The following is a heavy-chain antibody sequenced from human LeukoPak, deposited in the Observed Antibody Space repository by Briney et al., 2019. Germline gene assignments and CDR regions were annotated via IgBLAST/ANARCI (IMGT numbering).Heavy chain of an antibody. CDR2: INPNSGGT. V-gene: IGHV1-2*02. Sequence: ASVKVSCKACGYTFTGYYMHWVRQAPGQGLEWMGWINPNSGGTNYAQQFQGRVTMTRDTSISTAYTELSRLRSDDTAVYYCANLGGYSGYDLSGYWGQGTLVTVSS. D-gene: IGHD5-12*01. J-gene: IGHJ4*02. CDR3: ANLGGYSGYDLSGY. CDR1: GYTFTGYY.